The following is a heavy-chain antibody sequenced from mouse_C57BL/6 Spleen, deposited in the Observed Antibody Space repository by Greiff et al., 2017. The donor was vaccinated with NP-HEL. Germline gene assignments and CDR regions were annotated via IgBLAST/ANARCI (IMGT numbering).Heavy chain of an antibody. CDR2: IDPSDSYT. CDR1: GYTFTSYW. CDR3: ARSYPYGSSSGFAY. D-gene: IGHD1-1*01. V-gene: IGHV1-50*01. Sequence: QVQLQQPGAELVKPGASVKLSCKASGYTFTSYWMQWVKQRPGQGLEWIGEIDPSDSYTNYNQKFKGKATLTVDTSSSTAYMQLSSLTSEDSAVYYCARSYPYGSSSGFAYWGQGTLVTVSA. J-gene: IGHJ3*01.